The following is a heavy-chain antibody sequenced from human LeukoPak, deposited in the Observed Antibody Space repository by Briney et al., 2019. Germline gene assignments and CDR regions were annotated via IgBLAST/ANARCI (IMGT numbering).Heavy chain of an antibody. CDR3: ARDRIVVVPAAIYYGMDV. CDR2: ISGSGGST. J-gene: IGHJ6*02. D-gene: IGHD2-2*01. V-gene: IGHV3-23*01. Sequence: GGSLRLSCAASGFTFSSYAMSWVRQAPGKGLEWVSAISGSGGSTYYADSVKGRFTISRDNSKNTLYLQMNSLRAEDTAVYYCARDRIVVVPAAIYYGMDVWGQGTTVTVSS. CDR1: GFTFSSYA.